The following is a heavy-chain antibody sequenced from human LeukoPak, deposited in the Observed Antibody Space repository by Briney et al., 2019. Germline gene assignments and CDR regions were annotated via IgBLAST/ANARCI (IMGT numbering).Heavy chain of an antibody. Sequence: PSETLSLTCTVSGGSISSYYWSWIRQPPGKGLEWIGYIYTSGSTNYNPSLKSRVTISVDTSKNQFSLKLSSVTAADTAVYYCARHAITVLRGVITTNWFDPWGQGTLVTVSS. CDR1: GGSISSYY. CDR2: IYTSGST. V-gene: IGHV4-4*09. CDR3: ARHAITVLRGVITTNWFDP. J-gene: IGHJ5*02. D-gene: IGHD3-10*01.